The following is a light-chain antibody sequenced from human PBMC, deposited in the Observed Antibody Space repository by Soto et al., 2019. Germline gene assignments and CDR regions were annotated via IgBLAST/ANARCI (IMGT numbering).Light chain of an antibody. CDR2: DAS. Sequence: DLQMTQSPSSLSASVGDRVTITCQASQDISNYLNWYQQKPGKAPKLLIYDASNLETGVPSRFSGSGSGTDFTFTISRLQPEDIATYYCQQYDNLLALTFGGGTKVEIK. V-gene: IGKV1-33*01. J-gene: IGKJ4*01. CDR1: QDISNY. CDR3: QQYDNLLALT.